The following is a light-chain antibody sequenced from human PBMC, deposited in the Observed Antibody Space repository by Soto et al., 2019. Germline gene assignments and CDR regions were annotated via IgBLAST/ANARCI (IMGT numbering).Light chain of an antibody. Sequence: DIQMTHSPSTLSACVGDIVSITCRASQSISRWLAWYQQKPGKAPKLLIYDASSLESGVPSRFSGSGSGTEFTLIISGLQPDDSATYYCQQYTNTNNPWMFGQGTKVDIK. CDR2: DAS. CDR1: QSISRW. CDR3: QQYTNTNNPWM. J-gene: IGKJ1*01. V-gene: IGKV1-5*01.